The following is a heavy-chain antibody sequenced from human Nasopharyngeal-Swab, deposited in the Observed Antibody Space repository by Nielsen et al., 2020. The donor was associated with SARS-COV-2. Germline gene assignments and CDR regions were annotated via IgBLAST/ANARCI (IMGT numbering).Heavy chain of an antibody. CDR1: GITFSRYS. D-gene: IGHD5-18*01. CDR2: ISSSSSTM. CDR3: ARDPGYSYPYYFDY. Sequence: WGSLSLSCAASGITFSRYSMHLVRQAPGKGLEWVSYISSSSSTMYYADSVKGRFTISRDNAKNSLYLQMNSLRDEDTAVYYCARDPGYSYPYYFDYWGRGTLVTVSS. V-gene: IGHV3-48*02. J-gene: IGHJ4*02.